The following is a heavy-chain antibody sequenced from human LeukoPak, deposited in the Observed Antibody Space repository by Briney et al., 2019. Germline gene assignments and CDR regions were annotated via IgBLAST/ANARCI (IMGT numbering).Heavy chain of an antibody. CDR2: ICHSGST. V-gene: IGHV4-30-2*01. CDR3: AAEHEKVDYRSTWFDP. CDR1: GGSISSGGYS. J-gene: IGHJ5*02. D-gene: IGHD4/OR15-4a*01. Sequence: SETLSLTCAVSGGSISSGGYSWSWIRQPPGKGLEWIGYICHSGSTYYNPSLKSRVTISVDRSKNQFSLKLSSVTAADTAVYYCAAEHEKVDYRSTWFDPWGQGTLVTVSS.